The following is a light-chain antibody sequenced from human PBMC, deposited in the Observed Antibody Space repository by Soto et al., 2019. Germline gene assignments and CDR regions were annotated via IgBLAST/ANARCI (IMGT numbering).Light chain of an antibody. V-gene: IGLV2-23*02. J-gene: IGLJ1*01. Sequence: QSVLTQPASVSGSPGQSITISCTGTHSDVGSYNLVSWYQQHPGKAPKVIIYEVSERPSGVSDRFSGSKSGNTASLMISGLQAEDGADYYCCSYAGSTTQTYVFGSGTKLTVL. CDR2: EVS. CDR3: CSYAGSTTQTYV. CDR1: HSDVGSYNL.